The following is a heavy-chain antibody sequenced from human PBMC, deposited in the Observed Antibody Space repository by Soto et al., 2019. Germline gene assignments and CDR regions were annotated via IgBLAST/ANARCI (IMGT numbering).Heavy chain of an antibody. D-gene: IGHD3-22*01. CDR1: GFTFNFYA. V-gene: IGHV3-23*01. CDR3: TKAGGWYYYDSSGPPDASHV. CDR2: ISVNGRT. Sequence: GGSLRLSCAASGFTFNFYAMAWVRQAPGKGLDWVSGISVNGRTNYADSVKGRFTISRDNSKNMVSLQMDTLRAEDTALYYCTKAGGWYYYDSSGPPDASHVWGQGTMVTVSS. J-gene: IGHJ3*01.